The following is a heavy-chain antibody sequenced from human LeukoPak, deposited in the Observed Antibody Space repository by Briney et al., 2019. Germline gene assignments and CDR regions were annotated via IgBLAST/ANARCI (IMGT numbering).Heavy chain of an antibody. D-gene: IGHD3-22*01. Sequence: SVKVSCKASGGTFSSYTISWVRQAPGQGLEWMGRIIPILGIANYAQKFQGRATITADKSTSTAYMELSSLRSEDTAVYYCARTSDYDSSGYYYGWGQGTLVTVSS. CDR3: ARTSDYDSSGYYYG. CDR2: IIPILGIA. CDR1: GGTFSSYT. J-gene: IGHJ4*02. V-gene: IGHV1-69*02.